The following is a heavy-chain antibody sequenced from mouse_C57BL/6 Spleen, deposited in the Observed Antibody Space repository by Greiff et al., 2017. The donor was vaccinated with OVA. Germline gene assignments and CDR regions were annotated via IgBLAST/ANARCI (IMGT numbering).Heavy chain of an antibody. CDR1: GYTFTSYG. CDR2: IYPRSGNT. CDR3: AYGSSYGYYAMDY. J-gene: IGHJ4*01. V-gene: IGHV1-81*01. D-gene: IGHD1-1*01. Sequence: VKLQQSGAELARPGASVKLSCKASGYTFTSYGISWVKQRTGQGLEWIGEIYPRSGNTYYYEKFKGKATLTADKSSSTAYMELRSLTSEDSAVYFCAYGSSYGYYAMDYWGQGTSVTVSS.